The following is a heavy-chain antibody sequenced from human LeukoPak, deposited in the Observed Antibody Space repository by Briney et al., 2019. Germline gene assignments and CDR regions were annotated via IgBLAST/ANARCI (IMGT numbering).Heavy chain of an antibody. D-gene: IGHD3-16*02. CDR2: FDPEDGET. V-gene: IGHV1-24*01. CDR1: GYTLTELS. J-gene: IGHJ4*02. Sequence: ASVKVSRKVSGYTLTELSMHWVRQAPGKGLEWMGGFDPEDGETIYAQKFQGRVTMTEDTSTDTAYMELSSLRSEDTAVYYCATDLNYDYVWGSYRRDYWGQGTLVTVSS. CDR3: ATDLNYDYVWGSYRRDY.